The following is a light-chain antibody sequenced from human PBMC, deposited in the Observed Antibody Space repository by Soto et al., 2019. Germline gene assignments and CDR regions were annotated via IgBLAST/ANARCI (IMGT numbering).Light chain of an antibody. Sequence: DIQMTQSPFTLSASVGDRVTITCRASQSISSWLAWYQQKPGKAPKLLIYESSSIESGVPSMFSGSGSGTEFTLTISSLQPEDFATYYCQQYSTYTGEFGPGTKVEIK. CDR3: QQYSTYTGE. V-gene: IGKV1-5*03. J-gene: IGKJ1*01. CDR1: QSISSW. CDR2: ESS.